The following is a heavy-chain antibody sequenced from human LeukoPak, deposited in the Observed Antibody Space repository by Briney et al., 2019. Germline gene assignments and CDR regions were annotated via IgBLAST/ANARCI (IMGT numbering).Heavy chain of an antibody. V-gene: IGHV3-30*18. Sequence: GRSLRLSCAASAFTLSSYCMHSVRQAPGKWLEWLAVISYDGSDKYYADSVKGRFTISRDNSKNTLYLQMNRLRAEDTAAYYCAKAHYDIWAIDYWGKGTLVTVSS. J-gene: IGHJ4*02. CDR2: ISYDGSDK. CDR1: AFTLSSYC. CDR3: AKAHYDIWAIDY. D-gene: IGHD3-9*01.